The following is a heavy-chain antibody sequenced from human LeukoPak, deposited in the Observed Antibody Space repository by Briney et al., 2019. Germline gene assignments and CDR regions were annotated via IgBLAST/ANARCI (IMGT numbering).Heavy chain of an antibody. Sequence: SETLSPTCTVSGGSISSYYWSWIRQPPGKGLEWIGYIYYSGSTNYNPSLKSRVTISVDTSKNQFSLKLSSVTAADTAVYYCARGDCSGGSCYSGAFDIWGQGTMVTVSS. CDR1: GGSISSYY. CDR2: IYYSGST. D-gene: IGHD2-15*01. V-gene: IGHV4-59*01. CDR3: ARGDCSGGSCYSGAFDI. J-gene: IGHJ3*02.